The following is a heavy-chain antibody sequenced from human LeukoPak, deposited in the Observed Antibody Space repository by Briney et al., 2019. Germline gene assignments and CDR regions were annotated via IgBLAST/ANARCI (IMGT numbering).Heavy chain of an antibody. CDR1: GFTFSGSA. V-gene: IGHV3-73*01. J-gene: IGHJ6*03. CDR3: TRTGANYAFWSGYKTIYYYMDV. D-gene: IGHD3-3*01. CDR2: IRSKANSYAT. Sequence: GGSLRLSCAASGFTFSGSAMHWVRQASGKGLEWVGRIRSKANSYATAYAASVKGRFTISRDDSKNTAYLQMNSLETEDTAVYYCTRTGANYAFWSGYKTIYYYMDVWGKGTTVTVSS.